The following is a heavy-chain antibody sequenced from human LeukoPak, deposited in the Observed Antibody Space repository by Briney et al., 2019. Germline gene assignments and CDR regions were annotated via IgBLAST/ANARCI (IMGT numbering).Heavy chain of an antibody. Sequence: SETLSRTCAVYGGSFSGYYWSWIRQPPGKGLEWIGEINHSGSTNYNPSLKSRVTISVDTSKNQFSLKLSSVTAADTAVYYCARLVLNCSSTSCYGYGFDYWGQGTLVTVSS. D-gene: IGHD2-2*01. V-gene: IGHV4-34*01. J-gene: IGHJ4*02. CDR1: GGSFSGYY. CDR2: INHSGST. CDR3: ARLVLNCSSTSCYGYGFDY.